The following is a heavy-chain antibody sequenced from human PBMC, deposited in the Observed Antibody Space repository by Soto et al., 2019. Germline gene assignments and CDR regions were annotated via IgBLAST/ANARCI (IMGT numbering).Heavy chain of an antibody. D-gene: IGHD6-13*01. Sequence: QVQLVQSGAEVKKPGASVKVSCKAYGYTVINYYIYWVRQGPGQGLAWLAIINPMSGSTNYAHKFQCRVTLTMDTSPCAVYMEMSRLRCEDMAVYYCARDLAAGDYWGQGTIVNVAS. J-gene: IGHJ4*02. CDR3: ARDLAAGDY. CDR1: GYTVINYY. V-gene: IGHV1-46*01. CDR2: INPMSGST.